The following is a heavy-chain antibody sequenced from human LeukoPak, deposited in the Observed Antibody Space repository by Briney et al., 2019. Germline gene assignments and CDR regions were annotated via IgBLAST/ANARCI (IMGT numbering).Heavy chain of an antibody. CDR1: GFTFDDYA. CDR2: ISWHSGTI. D-gene: IGHD6-13*01. J-gene: IGHJ6*03. Sequence: GGSLRLSCVASGFTFDDYAMHWVRQAPGKGLEWVSGISWHSGTIAYADSVKGRFTISRDNAKNSLYLQLNSLRAEDTALYFCTKDTSSYYSHYMDVWGKGTPVTVSS. CDR3: TKDTSSYYSHYMDV. V-gene: IGHV3-9*01.